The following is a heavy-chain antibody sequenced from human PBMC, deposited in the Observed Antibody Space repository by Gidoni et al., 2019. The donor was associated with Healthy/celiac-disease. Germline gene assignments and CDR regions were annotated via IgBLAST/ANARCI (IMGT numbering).Heavy chain of an antibody. D-gene: IGHD1-26*01. CDR3: TTDSVIVGARGY. V-gene: IGHV3-15*01. Sequence: EVQLVESGGGLVKPGGSLRLSCAASGFTFSNAWMSWVRQAPGKGLEWVGGIKSKTDGGTTDYAEPVKGRFTISRDDSKNTLYLQMNSRKTEDTAVYYCTTDSVIVGARGYWGQGTLVTVSS. CDR2: IKSKTDGGTT. J-gene: IGHJ4*02. CDR1: GFTFSNAW.